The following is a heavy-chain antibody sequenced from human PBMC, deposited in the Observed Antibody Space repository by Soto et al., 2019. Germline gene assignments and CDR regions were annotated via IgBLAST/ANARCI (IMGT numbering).Heavy chain of an antibody. CDR2: IWYDGSNK. Sequence: QVQLVEAGGGVVQPGRSLRLSCAASGLTFRNYGMHWVRQAPGKGLEWVAVIWYDGSNKYYADSVKGRFTISRDNSKNTLYLQMNSRRAEDTAVYYCARAIRSRRLDCWGQGTLVTVSS. CDR3: ARAIRSRRLDC. V-gene: IGHV3-33*01. D-gene: IGHD6-13*01. J-gene: IGHJ4*02. CDR1: GLTFRNYG.